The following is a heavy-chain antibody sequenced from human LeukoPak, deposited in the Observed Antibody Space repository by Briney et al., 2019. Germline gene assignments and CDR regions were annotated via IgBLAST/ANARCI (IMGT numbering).Heavy chain of an antibody. V-gene: IGHV3-23*01. CDR2: ISNTGGST. CDR3: AQQVGYCSSGSCYFTY. J-gene: IGHJ1*01. Sequence: GGSLRLSCAASGFTFSSYAMSWVRQAPGKGLEWVSAISNTGGSTYYADSVKGRFTISRDKSKNTLSLQMNSLRAEDTAVYYCAQQVGYCSSGSCYFTYWGQGTLVTVSS. D-gene: IGHD2-15*01. CDR1: GFTFSSYA.